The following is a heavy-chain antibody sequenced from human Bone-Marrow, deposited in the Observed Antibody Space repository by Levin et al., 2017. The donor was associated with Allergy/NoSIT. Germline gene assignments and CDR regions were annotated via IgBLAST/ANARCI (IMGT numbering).Heavy chain of an antibody. V-gene: IGHV3-53*01. D-gene: IGHD6-13*01. CDR3: ARGKGYSSSWYVDY. CDR1: GFTISSNY. J-gene: IGHJ4*02. Sequence: GGSLRLSCAASGFTISSNYMSWVRQAPGKGLEWVSVIYSGGSTYYADSVKGRFTISRDNSKNTLYLQMNSLRAEDTAVYYCARGKGYSSSWYVDYWGQGTLVTVSS. CDR2: IYSGGST.